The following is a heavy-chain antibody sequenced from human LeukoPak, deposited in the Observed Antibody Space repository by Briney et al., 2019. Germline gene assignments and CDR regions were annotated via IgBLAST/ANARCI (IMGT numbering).Heavy chain of an antibody. Sequence: PSETLSLTCAVSGGSFSGYYWTWIRQPPGKGLEWIGEINHSGSTNYNPSLKSRVTISVDTSKNQFSLKLSSVTAADTAVYYCARVRGKPRWGQGTLVTVSS. CDR3: ARVRGKPR. J-gene: IGHJ4*02. V-gene: IGHV4-34*01. CDR1: GGSFSGYY. D-gene: IGHD3-16*01. CDR2: INHSGST.